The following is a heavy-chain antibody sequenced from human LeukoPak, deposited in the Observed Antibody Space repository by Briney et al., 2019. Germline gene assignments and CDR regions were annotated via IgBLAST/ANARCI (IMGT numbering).Heavy chain of an antibody. CDR3: ATVAHPRGYNWFDP. V-gene: IGHV1-24*01. CDR1: GYTLTELS. CDR2: FDPEDGET. D-gene: IGHD2-15*01. Sequence: ASVKVSRKVSGYTLTELSMHWVRQAPGKGLEWMGGFDPEDGETIYAQKFQGRVTMTEDTSTDTAYMELSSLRSEDTAVYYCATVAHPRGYNWFDPWGQGTLVTVSS. J-gene: IGHJ5*02.